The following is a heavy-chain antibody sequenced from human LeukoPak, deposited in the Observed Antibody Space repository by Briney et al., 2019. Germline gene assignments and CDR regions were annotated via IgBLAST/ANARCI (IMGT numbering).Heavy chain of an antibody. D-gene: IGHD6-6*01. Sequence: TGGSLRLSCAASGFTFSIYAMCGGRNDPRKRLLHDSAISGSDGTTYYADSVKGRFTISRDNSKSTLYVKMNSLRAEDTAVYYCAIVVAARQGTIDPWGQGTLVTISS. CDR3: AIVVAARQGTIDP. J-gene: IGHJ5*02. CDR2: ISGSDGTT. V-gene: IGHV3-23*01. CDR1: GFTFSIYA.